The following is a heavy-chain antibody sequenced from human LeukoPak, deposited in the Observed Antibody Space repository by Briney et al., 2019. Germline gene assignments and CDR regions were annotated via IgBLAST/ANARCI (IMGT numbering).Heavy chain of an antibody. V-gene: IGHV1-18*01. J-gene: IGHJ4*02. CDR3: ARDTNYYDSRVFDY. D-gene: IGHD3-22*01. Sequence: ASVKVSCKASGGTFSSYAISWVRQAPGQGLEWMGWISAYNGNTNYAQKLQGRVTMTTDTSTSTAYMELRSLRSDDTAVYYCARDTNYYDSRVFDYWGQGTLVTVSS. CDR1: GGTFSSYA. CDR2: ISAYNGNT.